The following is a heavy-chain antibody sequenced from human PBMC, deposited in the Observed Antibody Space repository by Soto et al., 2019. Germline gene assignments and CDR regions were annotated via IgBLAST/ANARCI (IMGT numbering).Heavy chain of an antibody. Sequence: EVQLVQSGAEVKKPGESLKISCKASGYDFSAHWIGWVRQMPGKGPEWMGIMYPGDSRTRYSPSFQGQVSMSADTSISTAYLQWSSLKASDSATYYRVGQMPGEYGMDVWGPGTTVIVS. CDR2: MYPGDSRT. CDR1: GYDFSAHW. J-gene: IGHJ6*02. V-gene: IGHV5-51*01. CDR3: VGQMPGEYGMDV. D-gene: IGHD3-10*01.